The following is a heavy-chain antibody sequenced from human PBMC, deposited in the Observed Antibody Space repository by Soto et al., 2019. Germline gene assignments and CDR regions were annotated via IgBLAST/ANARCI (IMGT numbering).Heavy chain of an antibody. J-gene: IGHJ6*02. D-gene: IGHD3-9*01. V-gene: IGHV1-8*01. CDR3: ARVGHQRVGSVLRYSDWYEGYYYGMDV. CDR1: GYTFTSYD. Sequence: ASVKVSCKASGYTFTSYDIYWVRQATGQGLEWMGWMNPNTGNSGYAQKFQGRVTVTSDTSINTVHMELSSLRSEATAVYYCARVGHQRVGSVLRYSDWYEGYYYGMDVWG. CDR2: MNPNTGNS.